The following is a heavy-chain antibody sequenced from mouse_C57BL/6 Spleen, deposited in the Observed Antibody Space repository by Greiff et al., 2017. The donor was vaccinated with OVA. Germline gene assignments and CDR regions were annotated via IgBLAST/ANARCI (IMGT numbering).Heavy chain of an antibody. V-gene: IGHV1-82*01. J-gene: IGHJ2*01. CDR2: IYPGDGDT. CDR1: GYAFSSSW. CDR3: ARKDYGSSYVLDY. Sequence: LVEPGASVKISCKASGYAFSSSWMNWVKQRPGKGLEWIGRIYPGDGDTNYNGKFKGKATLTADKSSSTAYMQLSSLTSEDSAVYFCARKDYGSSYVLDYWGQGTTLTVSS. D-gene: IGHD1-1*01.